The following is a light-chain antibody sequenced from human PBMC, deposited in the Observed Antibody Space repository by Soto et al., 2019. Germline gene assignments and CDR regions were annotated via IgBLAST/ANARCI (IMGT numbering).Light chain of an antibody. CDR1: QSIVTY. CDR3: QQSYSTPWT. CDR2: AAS. Sequence: KMTQSHSSLSASVGGRVTITCRASQSIVTYLNWYLEKPGKAPKLLIYAASNLQSGVPSRFSGSGSGTDFTLTISSLQPEDFATYYCQQSYSTPWTFGQGTKVDI. V-gene: IGKV1-39*01. J-gene: IGKJ1*01.